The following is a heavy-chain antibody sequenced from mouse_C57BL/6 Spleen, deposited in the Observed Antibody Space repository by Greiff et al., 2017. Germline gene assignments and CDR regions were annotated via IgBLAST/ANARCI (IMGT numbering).Heavy chain of an antibody. V-gene: IGHV3-6*01. D-gene: IGHD4-1*01. CDR1: GYSITSGYY. J-gene: IGHJ2*01. CDR3: ATLTGTYY. CDR2: ISYDGSN. Sequence: ESGPGLVKPSQSLSLTCSVTGYSITSGYYWNWIRQFPGNKLEWMGYISYDGSNNYNPSLKNRISITRDTSKNQFFLKLNSVTTEDTATYYCATLTGTYYWGQGTTLTVSS.